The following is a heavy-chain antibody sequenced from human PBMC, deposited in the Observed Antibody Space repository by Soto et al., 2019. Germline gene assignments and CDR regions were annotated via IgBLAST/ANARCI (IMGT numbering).Heavy chain of an antibody. CDR2: ISWNGNSI. CDR3: ARSLPGPYCSTGVCPGDY. J-gene: IGHJ4*02. V-gene: IGHV3-9*01. Sequence: EVQLVESGGGLVQPGRSLRLSCAASGFIFDDYAMHWVRQAPGKGLEWVSGISWNGNSIVYANSVKGRFTISRDNAKNSLYLQMESLRPEDTALYYCARSLPGPYCSTGVCPGDYWGQGALVTVS. CDR1: GFIFDDYA. D-gene: IGHD2-8*01.